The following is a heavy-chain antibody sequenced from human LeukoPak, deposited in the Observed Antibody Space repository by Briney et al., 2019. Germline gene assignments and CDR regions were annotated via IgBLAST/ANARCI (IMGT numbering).Heavy chain of an antibody. Sequence: SETLSLTCAVYGGSFSGYYWSWIRQPPGKGLEWIGEINHSGSTNYNPSLKSRVTISVDTSKNQFSLKLSSVTAADTAVYYCARMYYDILTGLNWFDPWGQGTLVTVSS. CDR1: GGSFSGYY. CDR3: ARMYYDILTGLNWFDP. D-gene: IGHD3-9*01. V-gene: IGHV4-34*01. CDR2: INHSGST. J-gene: IGHJ5*02.